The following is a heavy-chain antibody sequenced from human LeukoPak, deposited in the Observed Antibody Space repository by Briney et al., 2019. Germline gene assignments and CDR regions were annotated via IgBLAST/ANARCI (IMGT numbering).Heavy chain of an antibody. D-gene: IGHD2-15*01. J-gene: IGHJ6*03. CDR3: ARGTLVVVVAATAYYYYYMDV. V-gene: IGHV4-34*01. CDR1: GGSFSGYY. CDR2: IHHSGST. Sequence: SETLSLTCAVYGGSFSGYYWSWIRQPPGRALVWIGEIHHSGSTNYNPSLKSRVTISVDTSKNQFSLKLSSVTAADTAVYYCARGTLVVVVAATAYYYYYMDVWGKGTTVTVSS.